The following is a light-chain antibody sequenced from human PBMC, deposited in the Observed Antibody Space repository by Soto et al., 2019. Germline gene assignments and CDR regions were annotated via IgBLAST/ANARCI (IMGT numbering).Light chain of an antibody. V-gene: IGKV3-20*01. CDR2: GAS. Sequence: EIVLTQSPGTLSSSPGERATLSCRASQSVPSNYLAWYQQKPGQAPRLLIFGASIRDTGLPDRFSGGGSGTDFTLTISRLEPEDFAVYYCQQYGSSPGTFGQGTKVDIK. CDR3: QQYGSSPGT. J-gene: IGKJ1*01. CDR1: QSVPSNY.